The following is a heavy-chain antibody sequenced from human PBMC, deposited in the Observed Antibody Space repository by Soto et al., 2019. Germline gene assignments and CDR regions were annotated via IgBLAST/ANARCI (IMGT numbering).Heavy chain of an antibody. V-gene: IGHV3-33*01. J-gene: IGHJ4*02. Sequence: GWSLILSCAASGFTFSSYGMHWVRQAPGKGLEWVALIWFDGSDKYYVDSVKGRFTISRDNSKNTVHLQMNSLRVEDTAVYYCATLYCSSTFCYSLGDLTGPGYWGQGALLPVSS. CDR1: GFTFSSYG. D-gene: IGHD2-2*01. CDR3: ATLYCSSTFCYSLGDLTGPGY. CDR2: IWFDGSDK.